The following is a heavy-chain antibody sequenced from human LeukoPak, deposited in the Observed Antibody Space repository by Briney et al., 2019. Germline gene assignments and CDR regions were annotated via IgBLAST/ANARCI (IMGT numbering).Heavy chain of an antibody. CDR2: ISYDGSNK. J-gene: IGHJ4*02. Sequence: TGGSLRLSCAASGFTFSSYGMHWVRQAPGKGLEWVAVISYDGSNKNYADSVKGRFTISRDISKNTLYLQMNSLRAEDTAVYYCAKRLGYYDSSEGYFDYWAREPWSPSRQ. V-gene: IGHV3-30*18. D-gene: IGHD3-22*01. CDR1: GFTFSSYG. CDR3: AKRLGYYDSSEGYFDY.